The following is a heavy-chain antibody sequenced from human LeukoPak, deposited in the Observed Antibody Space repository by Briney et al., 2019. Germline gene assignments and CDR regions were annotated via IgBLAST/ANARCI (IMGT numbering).Heavy chain of an antibody. D-gene: IGHD6-19*01. V-gene: IGHV4-39*01. CDR3: ARHLKDSSGRLPPMVRALDY. Sequence: SETLSLTCTVSGGSISSSSYYWGWIRQPPGKGLEWIGSIYYSGSTYYNPSLKSRVTISVDTSKNQFSLKLSSVTAADTAVYYCARHLKDSSGRLPPMVRALDYWGQGTLVTVSS. CDR1: GGSISSSSYY. J-gene: IGHJ4*02. CDR2: IYYSGST.